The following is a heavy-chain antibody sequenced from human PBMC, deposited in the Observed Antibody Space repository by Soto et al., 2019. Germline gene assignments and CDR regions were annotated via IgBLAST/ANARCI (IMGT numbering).Heavy chain of an antibody. Sequence: PSETLSLTCAVYGGSFSGHSWTWIRQSPGKGLEWIGDINHSGGVNYSPSLKSRVTISLDTSKNQFSLTLSAVTAADTAMYYCSTRAYDTNGYYRFDPWGQGTLVTRLL. CDR2: INHSGGV. V-gene: IGHV4-34*01. CDR3: STRAYDTNGYYRFDP. CDR1: GGSFSGHS. D-gene: IGHD3-22*01. J-gene: IGHJ5*01.